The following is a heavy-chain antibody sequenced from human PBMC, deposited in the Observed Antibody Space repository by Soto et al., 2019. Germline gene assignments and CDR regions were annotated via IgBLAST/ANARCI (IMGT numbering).Heavy chain of an antibody. J-gene: IGHJ6*02. V-gene: IGHV1-69*13. CDR3: ARVLFRSRQWLVMAYYYYGMDV. Sequence: ASVKVSCKASGGTFSSYAISWVRQAPGQGLEWMGGIIPIFGTANYAQKFQGRVTITADESTGTAYMELSSLRSEDTAVYYCARVLFRSRQWLVMAYYYYGMDVWGQGTTVTVSS. CDR1: GGTFSSYA. CDR2: IIPIFGTA. D-gene: IGHD6-19*01.